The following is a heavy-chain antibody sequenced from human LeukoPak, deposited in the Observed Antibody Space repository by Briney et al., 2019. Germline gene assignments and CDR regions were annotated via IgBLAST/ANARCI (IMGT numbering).Heavy chain of an antibody. Sequence: SETLSLTCTVSGGSISSYYWSRIRQPAGKGLEWIGRIYTSGSTNYNPSLKSRVTMSVDTSKNQFSLKLSSVTAADTAVYYCARFVYSGSPSREGGEDAFDIWGQGTMVTVSS. V-gene: IGHV4-4*07. CDR2: IYTSGST. CDR1: GGSISSYY. CDR3: ARFVYSGSPSREGGEDAFDI. J-gene: IGHJ3*02. D-gene: IGHD1-26*01.